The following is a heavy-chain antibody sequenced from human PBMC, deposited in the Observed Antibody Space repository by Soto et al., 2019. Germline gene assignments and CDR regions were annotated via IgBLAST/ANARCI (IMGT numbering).Heavy chain of an antibody. J-gene: IGHJ6*02. CDR2: ISSSSSYI. CDR3: ARDPNPQDWTRWAGEIIPAYYGMDV. CDR1: GFTFSSYS. Sequence: GGSLRLSCAASGFTFSSYSMNWVRQAPGKGLEWVSSISSSSSYIYYADSVKGRFTISRDNAKNSLYLQMNSLRAEDTAVYYCARDPNPQDWTRWAGEIIPAYYGMDVWGQGTTVTVSS. V-gene: IGHV3-21*01. D-gene: IGHD2-21*01.